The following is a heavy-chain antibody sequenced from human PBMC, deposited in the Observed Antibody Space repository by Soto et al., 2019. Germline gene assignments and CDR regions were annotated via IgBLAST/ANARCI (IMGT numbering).Heavy chain of an antibody. Sequence: EVQLLESGGGLVQPGRSLRLSCAASGFTVDDYAMHWVRQAPGKGQEWVSGISWNSETIDYADSVKGRFTISRDNAKSSLFLQMNSLRPDDTALYYCAKDMKWGGMTTIHYFDSWGQGTLVTVSS. CDR1: GFTVDDYA. CDR2: ISWNSETI. CDR3: AKDMKWGGMTTIHYFDS. V-gene: IGHV3-9*01. J-gene: IGHJ4*02. D-gene: IGHD4-17*01.